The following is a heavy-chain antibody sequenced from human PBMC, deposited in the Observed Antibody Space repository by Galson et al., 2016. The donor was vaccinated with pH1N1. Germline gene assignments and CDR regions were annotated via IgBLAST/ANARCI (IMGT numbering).Heavy chain of an antibody. J-gene: IGHJ4*02. CDR2: ISSAGGNE. D-gene: IGHD3-3*01. CDR3: AKDLKVFWGGYLDS. CDR1: GFTFSTYA. V-gene: IGHV3-30*02. Sequence: SLRLSCAASGFTFSTYAMHWVRQAARGLEWVAFISSAGGNEHYVDSVKGRFTNSTDNSKNTLYLQMSSLILADTALYYCAKDLKVFWGGYLDSWGQGALVTVSS.